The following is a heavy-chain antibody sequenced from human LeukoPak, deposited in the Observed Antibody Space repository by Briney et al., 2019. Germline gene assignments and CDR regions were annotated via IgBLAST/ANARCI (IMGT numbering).Heavy chain of an antibody. Sequence: GGSLRLSCAASGFTFNDFWMRWVRQAPGKGLEWVANIKRDGSEVYYVDSVKGRFTISRDNAKNSLYLQMNSLRAEDTAVYYCARGGGYGVDVWGQGTTVTVSS. CDR1: GFTFNDFW. CDR3: ARGGGYGVDV. CDR2: IKRDGSEV. V-gene: IGHV3-7*02. J-gene: IGHJ6*02. D-gene: IGHD3-16*01.